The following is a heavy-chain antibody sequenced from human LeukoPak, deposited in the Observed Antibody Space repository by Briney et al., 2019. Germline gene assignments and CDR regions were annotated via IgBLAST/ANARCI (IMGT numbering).Heavy chain of an antibody. Sequence: SETLSLTCTVSGGSISSYYWSWIRQPPGKGLEWIGYIYYSGSTNYNPSLKSRVTISVDTSKNQFSLKLSSVTAADTAVYYCARPRPYYGSGSYAYWGQGTLVTVSS. D-gene: IGHD3-10*01. CDR3: ARPRPYYGSGSYAY. V-gene: IGHV4-59*12. J-gene: IGHJ4*02. CDR1: GGSISSYY. CDR2: IYYSGST.